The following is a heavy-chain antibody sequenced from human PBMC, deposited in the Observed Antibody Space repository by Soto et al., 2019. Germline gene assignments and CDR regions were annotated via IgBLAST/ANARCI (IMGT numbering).Heavy chain of an antibody. CDR1: GFTFSSYG. CDR3: AKEGPLSYDANYYGMDV. V-gene: IGHV3-30*18. CDR2: ISYDGSNK. J-gene: IGHJ6*02. Sequence: GGSLRLSCAASGFTFSSYGMHWVRQAPGKGLEWVAVISYDGSNKYYADSVKGRFTISRDNSKNTLYLQMNSLRAEDTAVYYCAKEGPLSYDANYYGMDVWGQGTTVTVSS. D-gene: IGHD3-22*01.